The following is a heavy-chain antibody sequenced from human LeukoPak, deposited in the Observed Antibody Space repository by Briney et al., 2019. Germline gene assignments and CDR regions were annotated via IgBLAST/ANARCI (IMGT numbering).Heavy chain of an antibody. D-gene: IGHD6-19*01. CDR1: EYSFTNYW. J-gene: IGHJ4*02. V-gene: IGHV5-51*01. Sequence: GESLKISCKGSEYSFTNYWIGWVGQTPGKGLEWMGIIWPGDSDTRYSPSFQGQVTISADKSISTAYLQWSSLKASDTAMYYCARQRGAVAGTLDYWGQGTLVIVSS. CDR2: IWPGDSDT. CDR3: ARQRGAVAGTLDY.